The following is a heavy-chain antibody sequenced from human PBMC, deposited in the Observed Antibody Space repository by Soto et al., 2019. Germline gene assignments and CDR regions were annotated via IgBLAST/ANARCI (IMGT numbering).Heavy chain of an antibody. Sequence: GGSLRLSCAASGFPFDDYAMHWVRQATGKGLEWVSGISWNSGSIGYADSVKGRFTISRDNAKNSLYLQMNSLRAEDTALYYCAKIATVARYYYYYMDVWGKGTTVTVSS. V-gene: IGHV3-9*01. CDR3: AKIATVARYYYYYMDV. CDR2: ISWNSGSI. CDR1: GFPFDDYA. D-gene: IGHD4-4*01. J-gene: IGHJ6*03.